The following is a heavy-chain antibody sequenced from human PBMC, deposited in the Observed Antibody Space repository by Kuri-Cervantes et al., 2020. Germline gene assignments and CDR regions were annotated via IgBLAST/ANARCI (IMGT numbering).Heavy chain of an antibody. D-gene: IGHD2-2*02. Sequence: KVSCKGSGYSFTSYWIGWVRQMPGKGLEWMGIIYPGDSDTRYSPSFQGQATISADKSISTAYLQWSSLKASDTAMYYCARPYCSSTSCYTRDAFDIWGQGTMVTVSS. V-gene: IGHV5-51*01. CDR2: IYPGDSDT. CDR1: GYSFTSYW. CDR3: ARPYCSSTSCYTRDAFDI. J-gene: IGHJ3*02.